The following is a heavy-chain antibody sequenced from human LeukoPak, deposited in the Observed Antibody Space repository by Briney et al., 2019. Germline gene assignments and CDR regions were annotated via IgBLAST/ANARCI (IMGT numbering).Heavy chain of an antibody. Sequence: ASVKVSCKASGGTFSSYAISWVRQAPGQGLEWMGGIIPIFGTANYAQKFQGRVTITADESTSTAYMELSSLRSEDTAVYYCARVFAQLLFHYYYYMDVWGKGTTVTVSS. J-gene: IGHJ6*03. CDR2: IIPIFGTA. D-gene: IGHD2-2*01. CDR3: ARVFAQLLFHYYYYMDV. V-gene: IGHV1-69*13. CDR1: GGTFSSYA.